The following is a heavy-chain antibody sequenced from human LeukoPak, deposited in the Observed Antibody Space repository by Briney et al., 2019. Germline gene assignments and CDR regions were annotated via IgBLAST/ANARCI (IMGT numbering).Heavy chain of an antibody. Sequence: ASVKVSCKASGYTFTSYGISWVRQAPGQGLEWMGWISAYNGNTNYAQKLQGRVTMTTDTSTSTAYMELRSLRSDDTAVYYCARDGDYCSSTSCYLKYWGQGTLVTVSS. CDR3: ARDGDYCSSTSCYLKY. V-gene: IGHV1-18*01. CDR1: GYTFTSYG. D-gene: IGHD2-2*01. J-gene: IGHJ4*02. CDR2: ISAYNGNT.